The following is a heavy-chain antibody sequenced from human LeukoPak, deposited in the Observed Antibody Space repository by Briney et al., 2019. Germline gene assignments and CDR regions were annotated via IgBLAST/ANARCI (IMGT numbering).Heavy chain of an antibody. Sequence: GGSLRLSCAASGFSFSSYSMNWVRQAPGKGLEWVSSISSSSSHIYYADSVKGRFTISRDNARNSLYLQMNSLRAEDTAVYYCARDGSGYDDAFDIWGQGTMVTVSS. D-gene: IGHD3-10*01. CDR1: GFSFSSYS. V-gene: IGHV3-21*01. J-gene: IGHJ3*02. CDR2: ISSSSSHI. CDR3: ARDGSGYDDAFDI.